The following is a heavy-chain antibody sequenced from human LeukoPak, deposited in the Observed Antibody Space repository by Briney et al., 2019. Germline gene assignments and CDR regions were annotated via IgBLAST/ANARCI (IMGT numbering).Heavy chain of an antibody. J-gene: IGHJ6*02. D-gene: IGHD3-10*01. CDR3: ATNYYGSGRDV. V-gene: IGHV3-48*01. Sequence: GGSLRLSCAASGFTFSSYSMNWVRQAPGKGLEWVSYISSSSSTIYCADSVKGRFTISRDNAKNSLYLQMNSLRAEDTAVYYCATNYYGSGRDVWGQGTTVTVSS. CDR1: GFTFSSYS. CDR2: ISSSSSTI.